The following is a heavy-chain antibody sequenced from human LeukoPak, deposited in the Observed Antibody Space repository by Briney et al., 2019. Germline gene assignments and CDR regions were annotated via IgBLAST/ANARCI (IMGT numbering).Heavy chain of an antibody. CDR2: IKQDGGEK. Sequence: GGSLRLSCTASGFTFTSYHINWVRQAPGKGLEWVANIKQDGGEKSFVDSVKGRFAISRDIAKNSLYLQMNSLRPDDTAVYYCSDSNFQHWGRGTLVTVSS. D-gene: IGHD3/OR15-3a*01. V-gene: IGHV3-7*01. J-gene: IGHJ1*01. CDR3: SDSNFQH. CDR1: GFTFTSYH.